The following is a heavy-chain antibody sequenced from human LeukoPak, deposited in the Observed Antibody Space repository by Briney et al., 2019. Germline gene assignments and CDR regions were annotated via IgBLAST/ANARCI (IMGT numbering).Heavy chain of an antibody. CDR2: IYPGDSDT. CDR1: GYSFTSYW. CDR3: AREYSSGWTGGNWFDP. Sequence: GESLKISCQGSGYSFTSYWIGWVRQMPGKGLEWMGIIYPGDSDTRYSPSFQGQVTISADKSISTAYLQWSSLKASDTAMYYCAREYSSGWTGGNWFDPWGQGTLVTVSS. V-gene: IGHV5-51*01. J-gene: IGHJ5*02. D-gene: IGHD6-19*01.